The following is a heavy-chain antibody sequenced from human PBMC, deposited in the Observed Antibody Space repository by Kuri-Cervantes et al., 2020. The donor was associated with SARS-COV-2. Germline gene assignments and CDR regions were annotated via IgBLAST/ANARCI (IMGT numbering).Heavy chain of an antibody. CDR1: GGSISSYY. CDR3: ARSVREYDFWNGYPNWFDP. V-gene: IGHV4-4*07. CDR2: IYTSGST. J-gene: IGHJ5*02. D-gene: IGHD3-3*01. Sequence: ESLKISCTVSGGSISSYYWSWIRQPAGKGLEWIGRIYTSGSTNYNPSLKSRVTMSVDTSKNQFSLKLSSVTAADTAVYYCARSVREYDFWNGYPNWFDPWGQGTLVTVSS.